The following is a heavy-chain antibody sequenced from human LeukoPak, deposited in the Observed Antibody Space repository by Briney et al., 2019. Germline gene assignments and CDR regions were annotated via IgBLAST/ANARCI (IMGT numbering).Heavy chain of an antibody. V-gene: IGHV1-24*01. Sequence: ASVKVSCKVSGYTLTELSMHWVRQAPGKGLEWMGGFDPEDGETIYAQKFQGRVTMTEDTSTDTAYMELSSLRSEDTAVYYCATVSLDDSSGYYYFDYWGQGTLVTVSS. D-gene: IGHD3-22*01. CDR1: GYTLTELS. CDR3: ATVSLDDSSGYYYFDY. CDR2: FDPEDGET. J-gene: IGHJ4*02.